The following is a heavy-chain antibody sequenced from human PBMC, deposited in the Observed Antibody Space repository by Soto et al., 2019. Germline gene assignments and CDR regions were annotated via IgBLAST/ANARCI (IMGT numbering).Heavy chain of an antibody. J-gene: IGHJ4*02. Sequence: QVPLVQSGAEVKKPGASVKVSCKASGYTFTSYGITWVRQAPEQGLEWMGWISAHNGNTDYAQKLQGRVIVTRDTSTSTAYMELRSLISDDTAVYYCARGRYGDYWGQGALVTVSS. CDR3: ARGRYGDY. CDR1: GYTFTSYG. CDR2: ISAHNGNT. V-gene: IGHV1-18*01. D-gene: IGHD1-1*01.